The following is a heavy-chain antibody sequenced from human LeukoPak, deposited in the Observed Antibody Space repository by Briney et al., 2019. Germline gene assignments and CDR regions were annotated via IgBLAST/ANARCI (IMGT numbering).Heavy chain of an antibody. D-gene: IGHD3-16*01. CDR3: ASSWGSAIDF. V-gene: IGHV3-7*01. J-gene: IGHJ4*02. CDR1: GFTFCRFR. CDR2: IYQDGSEI. Sequence: GGSLRLSCAASGFTFCRFRMIWVGQPPGKGRGWVANIYQDGSEIYYVHSVKGRFTVSTDNAKTSLYLQMTSLRAEDTAVYYCASSWGSAIDFWGQGTLVTVSS.